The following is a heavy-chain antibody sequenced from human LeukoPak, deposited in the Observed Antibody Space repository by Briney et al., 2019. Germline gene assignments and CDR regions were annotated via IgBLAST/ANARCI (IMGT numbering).Heavy chain of an antibody. CDR1: GGTFSSYA. CDR3: ARPGIAAAGTFALDY. J-gene: IGHJ4*02. V-gene: IGHV1-69*13. D-gene: IGHD6-13*01. Sequence: SVKVSCKASGGTFSSYAISWVRQAPGQGLEWMGGIIPIFGTANYAQKFQGRVTITADESTSTAYMELSSLRSEDTAVYYCARPGIAAAGTFALDYWSQGTLVTVSS. CDR2: IIPIFGTA.